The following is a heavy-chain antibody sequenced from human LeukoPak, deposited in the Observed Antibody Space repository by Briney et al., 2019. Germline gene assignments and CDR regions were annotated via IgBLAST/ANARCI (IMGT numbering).Heavy chain of an antibody. J-gene: IGHJ3*02. CDR2: ISSSSSYI. Sequence: GGSLRLSCAASGFAFSSYSMNWVRQAPGKGLEWVSSISSSSSYIYYADSVKGRFTISRDNAKNSLYLQMNSLRAEDTAVYYCARPPKYYDSSPEGDAFDIWGQGTMVTVSS. CDR3: ARPPKYYDSSPEGDAFDI. CDR1: GFAFSSYS. D-gene: IGHD3-22*01. V-gene: IGHV3-21*01.